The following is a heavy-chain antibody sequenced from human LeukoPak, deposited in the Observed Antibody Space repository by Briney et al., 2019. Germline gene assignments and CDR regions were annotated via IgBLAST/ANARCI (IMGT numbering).Heavy chain of an antibody. CDR1: GYTLTELS. Sequence: ASVKVSCKVSGYTLTELSMHWVRQAPGKGLEWMGGFDPEDGETIYAQKFQGRVTMTTDTSTSTAYMELRSLRSDDTAVYYCARVQYGDYGGGFDYWGQGTLVTVSS. V-gene: IGHV1-24*01. J-gene: IGHJ4*02. CDR2: FDPEDGET. CDR3: ARVQYGDYGGGFDY. D-gene: IGHD4-17*01.